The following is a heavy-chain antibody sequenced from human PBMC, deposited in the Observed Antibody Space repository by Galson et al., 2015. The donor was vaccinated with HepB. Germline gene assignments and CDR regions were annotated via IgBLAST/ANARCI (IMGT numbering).Heavy chain of an antibody. CDR2: ISYDGSNK. J-gene: IGHJ4*02. Sequence: SLRLSCAASGFTFSSYGMHWVRQAPGKGLEWVAVISYDGSNKYYADSVKGRFTISRDNSKNTLYLQMNSLRAEDTAVYYCAKDLIGYFDYWGQGTLVTVSS. CDR1: GFTFSSYG. V-gene: IGHV3-30*18. D-gene: IGHD2-8*01. CDR3: AKDLIGYFDY.